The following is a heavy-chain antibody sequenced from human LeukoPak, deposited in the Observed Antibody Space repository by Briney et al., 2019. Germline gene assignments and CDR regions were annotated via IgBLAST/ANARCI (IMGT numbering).Heavy chain of an antibody. CDR3: ASAYTRIVGATNYYYYGMDV. J-gene: IGHJ6*02. D-gene: IGHD1-26*01. CDR2: INPNGGGT. Sequence: ASVKVSCKASGYTFTGYYMQWVRQAPGQGLEWMGWINPNGGGTNYAQKFQGRVTMTRDTSISTAHMELSRLRSHDTAVYYCASAYTRIVGATNYYYYGMDVWGQGTTVTVSS. CDR1: GYTFTGYY. V-gene: IGHV1-2*02.